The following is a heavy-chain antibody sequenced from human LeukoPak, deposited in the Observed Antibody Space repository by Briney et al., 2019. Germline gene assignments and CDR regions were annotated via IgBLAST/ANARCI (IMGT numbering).Heavy chain of an antibody. V-gene: IGHV1-8*01. CDR1: GYTFTSYD. D-gene: IGHD2-15*01. CDR2: MKPNSGDT. Sequence: ASVKVSCKASGYTFTSYDINWVRQATGQGLEWMGWMKPNSGDTGYAQKFQGRVTMTTDTSTSTAYMELRSLRSDDTAVYYCARDKDCSGGSCYSNWFDPWGQGTLVTVSS. CDR3: ARDKDCSGGSCYSNWFDP. J-gene: IGHJ5*02.